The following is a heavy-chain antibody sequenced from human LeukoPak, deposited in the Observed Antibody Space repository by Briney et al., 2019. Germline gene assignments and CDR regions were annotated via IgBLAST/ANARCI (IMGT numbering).Heavy chain of an antibody. CDR3: AKYYSGYDGDYYYGMDV. D-gene: IGHD5-12*01. CDR1: GFTFSSYA. V-gene: IGHV3-23*01. Sequence: GGSLRLSCAAPGFTFSSYAMSWVRQAPGKGLEWVSAISGSGGSTYYADSVKGRFTISRDNSKNTLYLQMNSLRAEDTAVYYCAKYYSGYDGDYYYGMDVWGQGTTVTVSS. CDR2: ISGSGGST. J-gene: IGHJ6*02.